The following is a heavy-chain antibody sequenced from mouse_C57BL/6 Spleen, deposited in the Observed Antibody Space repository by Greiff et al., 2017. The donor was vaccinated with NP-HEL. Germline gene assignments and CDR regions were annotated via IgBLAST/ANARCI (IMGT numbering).Heavy chain of an antibody. CDR1: GYTFTDYE. V-gene: IGHV1-15*01. D-gene: IGHD1-1*01. CDR3: TRVLYGSSPYYYAMDY. Sequence: VQLQQSGAELVRPGASVTLSCKASGYTFTDYEMHWVKQTPVHGLEWIGAIDPETGGTAYNQKFKGKAILTADKSSSTAYMELRSLTSEDSAVYYCTRVLYGSSPYYYAMDYWGQGTSVTVSS. J-gene: IGHJ4*01. CDR2: IDPETGGT.